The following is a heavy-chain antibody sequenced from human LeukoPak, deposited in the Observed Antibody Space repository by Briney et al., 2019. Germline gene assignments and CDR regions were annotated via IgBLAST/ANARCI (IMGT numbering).Heavy chain of an antibody. CDR2: INHSGST. D-gene: IGHD6-13*01. CDR1: GGSFSGYY. J-gene: IGHJ4*02. Sequence: PSETLSLTCAVYGGSFSGYYWSWIRQPPGKGLEWIGEINHSGSTNYNPPLKSRVTISVDTSKNQFSLKLSSVTAADTAVYYCACVPTSRERIAAAGTFDYWGQGTLVTVSS. V-gene: IGHV4-34*01. CDR3: ACVPTSRERIAAAGTFDY.